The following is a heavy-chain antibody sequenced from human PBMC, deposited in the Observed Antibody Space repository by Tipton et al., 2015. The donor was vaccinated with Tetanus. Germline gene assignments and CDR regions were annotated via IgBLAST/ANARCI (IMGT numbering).Heavy chain of an antibody. D-gene: IGHD3-22*01. CDR3: ARDGDTSGHYGIFDS. Sequence: SLRLSCATSGFIFNSYGIHWVRQAPGKGLEWVAVTWSHGGNIHYEDSVKGRCAASRDNSKNTVYLQMNSLSAEDTAVYYCARDGDTSGHYGIFDSWGQGTLLIVSS. V-gene: IGHV3-33*01. J-gene: IGHJ4*02. CDR2: TWSHGGNI. CDR1: GFIFNSYG.